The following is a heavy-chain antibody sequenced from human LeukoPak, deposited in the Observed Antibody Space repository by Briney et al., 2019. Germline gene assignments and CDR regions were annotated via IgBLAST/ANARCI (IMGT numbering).Heavy chain of an antibody. V-gene: IGHV4-39*07. J-gene: IGHJ4*02. CDR2: IYYSGST. D-gene: IGHD6-19*01. CDR3: ARVAVAGGD. CDR1: GGSISSSSYY. Sequence: SETLSLTCTVSGGSISSSSYYWGWIRQPPGKGLEWIGSIYYSGSTYYNPSLKSRVTISVDTSKNQFSLKLSSVTAADTAVYYCARVAVAGGDWGQGTLVTVSS.